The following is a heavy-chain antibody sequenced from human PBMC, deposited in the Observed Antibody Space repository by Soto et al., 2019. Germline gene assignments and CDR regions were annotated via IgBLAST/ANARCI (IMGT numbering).Heavy chain of an antibody. CDR1: GYTFIRYG. J-gene: IGHJ6*02. CDR2: ISPYNDPT. V-gene: IGHV1-18*01. Sequence: QVQLVQSASEVMKPGASVKVSCKASGYTFIRYGITWVRQAPGQSLAWMGWISPYNDPTSYAQKLQGRVTMTTDTPTRTVYIQLRSLKSDGTAVYYCARGGYYDNVWGKLSNYGLDVLGQGTSVTVSS. CDR3: ARGGYYDNVWGKLSNYGLDV. D-gene: IGHD3-16*01.